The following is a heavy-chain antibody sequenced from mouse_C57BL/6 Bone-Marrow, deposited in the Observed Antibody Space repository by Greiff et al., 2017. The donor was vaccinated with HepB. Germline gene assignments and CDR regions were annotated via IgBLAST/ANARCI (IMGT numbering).Heavy chain of an antibody. CDR1: GFTFSDYG. Sequence: DVQLVESGGGLVQPGGSLKLSCAASGFTFSDYGMAWVRQAPRKGPEWVAFISNLAYSIYYADTVTGRFTISRENAKNTLYLEMSSLRSEDTAMYYCARYPSYFDVWGTGTTVTVSS. J-gene: IGHJ1*03. CDR3: ARYPSYFDV. V-gene: IGHV5-15*01. D-gene: IGHD5-1*01. CDR2: ISNLAYSI.